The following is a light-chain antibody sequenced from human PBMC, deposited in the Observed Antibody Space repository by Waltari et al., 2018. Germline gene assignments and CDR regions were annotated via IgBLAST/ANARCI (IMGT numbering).Light chain of an antibody. J-gene: IGKJ1*01. Sequence: IQMTQSPSSLSASVGDRVTITCRESQGIGSYLDWYQQKPGEAPKRLIFPAFNLQSVVPSRFSGRGSGTEFTLTISSLRPEDFATYYCLQYNTYPWTFGQGTKVEIK. CDR1: QGIGSY. V-gene: IGKV1-17*01. CDR3: LQYNTYPWT. CDR2: PAF.